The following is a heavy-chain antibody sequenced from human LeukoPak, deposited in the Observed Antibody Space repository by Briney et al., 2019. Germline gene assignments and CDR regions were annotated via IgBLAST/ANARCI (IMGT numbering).Heavy chain of an antibody. CDR3: ARGFGSSWYPHYYYMDV. Sequence: ASVKVSCKASGYTFTSYAMNWVRQAPGQGLEWMGWINTNTGNPTYAQGFTGRFVFSLDTSVSTAYLQISSLKAEDTAVYYCARGFGSSWYPHYYYMDVWGKGTTVTVSS. D-gene: IGHD6-13*01. CDR2: INTNTGNP. J-gene: IGHJ6*03. V-gene: IGHV7-4-1*02. CDR1: GYTFTSYA.